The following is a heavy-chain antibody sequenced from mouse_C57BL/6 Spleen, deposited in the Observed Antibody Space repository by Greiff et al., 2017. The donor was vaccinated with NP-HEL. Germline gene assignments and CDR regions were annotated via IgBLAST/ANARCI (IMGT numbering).Heavy chain of an antibody. Sequence: QVQLQQSGAELVMPGASVKLSCKASGYTFTSYWMHWVKQGPGQGLEWIGEIDPSDSYTNYNQKFKGKSTLTVDKSSSTAYMQLSSLTSEDSAVYYCARSDSSGYARMDYWGQGTSVTVSS. D-gene: IGHD3-2*02. CDR1: GYTFTSYW. V-gene: IGHV1-69*01. CDR3: ARSDSSGYARMDY. CDR2: IDPSDSYT. J-gene: IGHJ4*01.